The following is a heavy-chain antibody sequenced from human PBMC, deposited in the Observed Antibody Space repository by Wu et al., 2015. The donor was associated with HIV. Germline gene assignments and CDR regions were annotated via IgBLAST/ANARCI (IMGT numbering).Heavy chain of an antibody. CDR3: ARDATPITTEFGY. J-gene: IGHJ4*02. CDR1: GHTFIGYY. CDR2: INPSGGST. D-gene: IGHD4-11*01. Sequence: QVQLVQSGAEVKKPGASVKVSCKASGHTFIGYYIHWVRQAPGHGLEWMAWINPSGGSTIYAEAFEGRITVTTDTSMKTVYMELESLTSRDTAMYFCARDATPITTEFGYWGQGTLITVSS. V-gene: IGHV1-2*02.